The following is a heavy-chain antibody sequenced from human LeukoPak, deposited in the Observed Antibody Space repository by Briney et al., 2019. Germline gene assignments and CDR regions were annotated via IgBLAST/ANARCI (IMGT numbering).Heavy chain of an antibody. CDR3: AKGGDSSSWYAWFDP. Sequence: PGGSLRLSCAASGFTFSSYAMSWVRQAPGKGLEWVSGISWNSGSIGYADSVKGRFTISRDNAKNSLYLQMNSLRAEDTALYYCAKGGDSSSWYAWFDPWGQGTLVTVSS. D-gene: IGHD6-13*01. J-gene: IGHJ5*02. CDR1: GFTFSSYA. V-gene: IGHV3-9*01. CDR2: ISWNSGSI.